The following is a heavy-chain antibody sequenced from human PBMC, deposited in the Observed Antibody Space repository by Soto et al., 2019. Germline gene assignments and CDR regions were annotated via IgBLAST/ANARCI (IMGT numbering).Heavy chain of an antibody. J-gene: IGHJ6*02. CDR1: AFTFTISV. CDR3: ARLMNYYYYYGMDG. Sequence: APGTGYCTALAFTFTISVLQWVQPALGQRLEWIGWINPNSCGTNYAQKFQGRVTMTRDTSISTAYMELSRLRSDDTAVQYCARLMNYYYYYGMDGWGQGTKVTVSS. CDR2: INPNSCGT. V-gene: IGHV1-2*02.